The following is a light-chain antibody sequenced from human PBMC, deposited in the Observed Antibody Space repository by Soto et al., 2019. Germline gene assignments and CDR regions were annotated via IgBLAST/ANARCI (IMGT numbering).Light chain of an antibody. CDR2: GAS. CDR1: QSVSSNY. V-gene: IGKV3-20*01. J-gene: IGKJ1*01. CDR3: QQYNSYST. Sequence: EIVLTQSPGTLSSSPGERITLSCRASQSVSSNYLAWYQQKPGQAPRLLIYGASSRATGIPDRFSGSGSGTEFTLTISSLQPDDFATYYCQQYNSYSTFGQGTKVDIK.